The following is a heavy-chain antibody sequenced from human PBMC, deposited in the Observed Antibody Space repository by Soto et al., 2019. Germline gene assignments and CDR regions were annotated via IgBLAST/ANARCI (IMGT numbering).Heavy chain of an antibody. D-gene: IGHD6-6*01. Sequence: GSVKVSCKASGYTFTSYGISWVRQAPGQGLEWMGWISAYNGNTNYAQKLQGRVTMTTDTSTSTAYMELRSLRSDDTAVYYCARDLVNSSSSKKDYWGQGTLVTVSS. CDR3: ARDLVNSSSSKKDY. CDR1: GYTFTSYG. J-gene: IGHJ4*02. V-gene: IGHV1-18*01. CDR2: ISAYNGNT.